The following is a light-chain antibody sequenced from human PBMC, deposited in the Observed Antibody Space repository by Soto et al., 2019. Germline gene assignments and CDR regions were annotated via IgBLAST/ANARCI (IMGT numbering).Light chain of an antibody. CDR2: AAS. V-gene: IGKV1-17*01. CDR1: QSIRGY. J-gene: IGKJ1*01. CDR3: LQHNTYPWT. Sequence: DIQMTQSPSSLPASVGDRVTVTCRASQSIRGYLNWYQQKPGKAPKRLIYAASSLQSGVPSRFSGSGSGTEFTLTISSLQPEDFATYYCLQHNTYPWTFGQGTKVDI.